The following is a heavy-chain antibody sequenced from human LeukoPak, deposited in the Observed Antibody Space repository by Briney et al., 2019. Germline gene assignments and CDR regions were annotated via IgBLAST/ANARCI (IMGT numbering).Heavy chain of an antibody. V-gene: IGHV5-51*01. J-gene: IGHJ4*02. Sequence: RGESLKISCKGSGYSFTSYWIGWARQMPGKGLEWMGIIYPGDSDTRYSPSFQGQVTISADKSISTAYLQWSSLKASDTALFYSARHDGYSGGWQFDYGGQGTLVTVSS. CDR3: ARHDGYSGGWQFDY. D-gene: IGHD6-19*01. CDR1: GYSFTSYW. CDR2: IYPGDSDT.